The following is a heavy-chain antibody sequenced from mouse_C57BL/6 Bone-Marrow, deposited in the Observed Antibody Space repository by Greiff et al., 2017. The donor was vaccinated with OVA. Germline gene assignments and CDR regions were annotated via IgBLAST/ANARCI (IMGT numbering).Heavy chain of an antibody. D-gene: IGHD2-2*01. CDR1: GYTFTGYW. CDR2: ILPGSGST. CDR3: ARSGGGYGYDAWFDY. V-gene: IGHV1-9*01. Sequence: VQLQQSGAELMKPGASVKLSCKATGYTFTGYWIEWVKQRPGHGLEWIGEILPGSGSTNYNEKFKGKATFTADTSSNTAYMQLSLLTTEYSAIYYCARSGGGYGYDAWFDYWGQGTTLTVSS. J-gene: IGHJ2*01.